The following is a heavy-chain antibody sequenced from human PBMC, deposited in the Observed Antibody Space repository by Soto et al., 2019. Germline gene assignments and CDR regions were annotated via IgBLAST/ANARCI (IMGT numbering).Heavy chain of an antibody. Sequence: GGSLRLSCSASGFTFSSYAMHWVRQAPGKGLEYVSAISSNGYSTYYADSVKGRFTISRDNSKNTLYLQMSSLRAEDTAVYYCARAYEGDYFDYWGQGTLVTVSS. CDR2: ISSNGYST. D-gene: IGHD3-16*01. CDR3: ARAYEGDYFDY. J-gene: IGHJ4*02. V-gene: IGHV3-64D*06. CDR1: GFTFSSYA.